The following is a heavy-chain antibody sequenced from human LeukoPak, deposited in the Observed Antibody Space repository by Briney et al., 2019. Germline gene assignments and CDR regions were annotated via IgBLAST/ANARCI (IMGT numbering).Heavy chain of an antibody. Sequence: GGSLRLSCAASGFTFSSCAMHWVRQAPGKGLEYVSSISSNGGRTYYANSVRGRFNISRDNSKNTLYLQMNSLRAEDTAVYYCARDHAPGDWTLQDYWGQGTLVTVSS. D-gene: IGHD3/OR15-3a*01. J-gene: IGHJ4*02. CDR2: ISSNGGRT. CDR3: ARDHAPGDWTLQDY. CDR1: GFTFSSCA. V-gene: IGHV3-64*01.